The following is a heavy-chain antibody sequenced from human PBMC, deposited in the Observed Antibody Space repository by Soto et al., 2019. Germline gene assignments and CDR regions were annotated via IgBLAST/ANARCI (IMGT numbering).Heavy chain of an antibody. CDR2: IVPISGTV. CDR3: ARGGFSGSYLDY. J-gene: IGHJ4*02. Sequence: QAQLVQSGAAVKKPGSSVRVSCQASGGTLSSSPVISWVRQAPGQGLEWMGGIVPISGTVNYAQMIQGSVTITAYESTTPVYVDLHSLRSEDKAVDYCARGGFSGSYLDYWGQVHLVNVSS. CDR1: GGTLSSSP. D-gene: IGHD1-26*01. V-gene: IGHV1-69*01.